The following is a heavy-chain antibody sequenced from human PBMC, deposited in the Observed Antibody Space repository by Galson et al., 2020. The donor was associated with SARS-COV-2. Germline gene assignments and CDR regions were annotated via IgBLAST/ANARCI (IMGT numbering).Heavy chain of an antibody. Sequence: LSLTCAASGFTLSSYAMNWVRQAPGRGLEWVSYISGSGSTIYYADSTRGRFTISRDTAKNSLYLQMNRLRVEDTPVYYCARDQSGYVNWFDPWGQGTRVTVSS. CDR2: ISGSGSTI. CDR1: GFTLSSYA. D-gene: IGHD3-3*01. J-gene: IGHJ5*02. V-gene: IGHV3-48*01. CDR3: ARDQSGYVNWFDP.